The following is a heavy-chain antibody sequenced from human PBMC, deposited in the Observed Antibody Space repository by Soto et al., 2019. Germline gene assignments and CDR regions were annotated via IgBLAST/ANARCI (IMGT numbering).Heavy chain of an antibody. D-gene: IGHD3-10*01. J-gene: IGHJ6*02. CDR3: ARLGRDGSGSSVYYYYGMDV. Sequence: QLQLQESGPGLVKPSETLSLTCTVSGGSISSSSYYWGWIRQPPGKGLEWIGSIYYSGSTYYNPSLKRRVTISVDTSKNQFSLKLSSVTAADTAVYYCARLGRDGSGSSVYYYYGMDVWGQGTTVTVSS. CDR1: GGSISSSSYY. CDR2: IYYSGST. V-gene: IGHV4-39*01.